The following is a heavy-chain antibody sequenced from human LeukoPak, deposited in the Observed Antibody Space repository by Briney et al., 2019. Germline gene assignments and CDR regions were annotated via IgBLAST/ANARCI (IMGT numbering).Heavy chain of an antibody. CDR3: ARDSSSPRVKYFQH. V-gene: IGHV4-61*02. CDR1: GGSISSGSYY. J-gene: IGHJ1*01. D-gene: IGHD6-6*01. Sequence: SETLSLTCTVSGGSISSGSYYWSWIRQPAGKGLEWIGRIYTSGSTNYNPSLKSRVTISVDTSKNRFSLKLNSVTAADTAVYFCARDSSSPRVKYFQHWGQGTLVTVSS. CDR2: IYTSGST.